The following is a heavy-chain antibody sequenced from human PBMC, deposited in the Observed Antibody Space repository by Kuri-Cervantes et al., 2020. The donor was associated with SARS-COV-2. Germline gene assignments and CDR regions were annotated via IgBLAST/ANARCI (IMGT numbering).Heavy chain of an antibody. Sequence: SETLSLTCTVSGGTISSYYWSWIRQPPGKGLEWIGYIYYSGSTNYNPSLKSRVTISVDTSKNQFSLKLSSVTAADTAVYYCARDSSGWYNWFDPWGQGTLVTVSS. D-gene: IGHD6-19*01. CDR1: GGTISSYY. J-gene: IGHJ5*02. CDR3: ARDSSGWYNWFDP. V-gene: IGHV4-59*12. CDR2: IYYSGST.